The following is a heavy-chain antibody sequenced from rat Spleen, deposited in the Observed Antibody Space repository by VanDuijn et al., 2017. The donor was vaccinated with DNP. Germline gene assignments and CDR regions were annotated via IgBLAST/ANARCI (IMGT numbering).Heavy chain of an antibody. V-gene: IGHV5S23*01. CDR2: ISNGGGST. CDR1: GFTFSDYA. D-gene: IGHD1-11*01. CDR3: AKDQDYGPDY. J-gene: IGHJ2*01. Sequence: EVLLVESGGGLVQPGRSLKLSCAASGFTFSDYAMAWVRQAPGTGLEWVASISNGGGSTYYPDSVKGRFTISRDNAKNTLQLQMNNLRSEDTATYYCAKDQDYGPDYGGQGVMVTVSS.